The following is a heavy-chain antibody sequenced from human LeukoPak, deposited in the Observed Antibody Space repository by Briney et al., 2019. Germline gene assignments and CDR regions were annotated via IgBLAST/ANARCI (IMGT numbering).Heavy chain of an antibody. D-gene: IGHD3-10*01. CDR2: ISAYNGNT. Sequence: ASVKVSCKASGYTFTSYGISWVRQAPGQGLEWMGWISAYNGNTNYAQKLQGRVTMTTDTSTSTAYMELRSLRSDDTAVYYCARESRYYYGSGSYSSYYYYGMDVWGKGTTVTVSS. J-gene: IGHJ6*04. CDR1: GYTFTSYG. V-gene: IGHV1-18*04. CDR3: ARESRYYYGSGSYSSYYYYGMDV.